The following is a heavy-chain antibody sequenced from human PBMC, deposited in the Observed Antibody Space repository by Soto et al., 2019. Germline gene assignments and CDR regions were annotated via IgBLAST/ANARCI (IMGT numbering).Heavy chain of an antibody. D-gene: IGHD3-9*01. CDR2: IYWDDDR. V-gene: IGHV2-5*02. Sequence: QVTLKEAGPTLLKPTQTLTLTCTFSGFSLSTSGMGVGWIRQPPGKALEWLALIYWDDDRRHSPSLKSRLTINKDTSKNQVVLTMTNMDPVDTATYYCARRYYDTLTGLLSSFDYWGPGTLVTVSS. J-gene: IGHJ4*02. CDR1: GFSLSTSGMG. CDR3: ARRYYDTLTGLLSSFDY.